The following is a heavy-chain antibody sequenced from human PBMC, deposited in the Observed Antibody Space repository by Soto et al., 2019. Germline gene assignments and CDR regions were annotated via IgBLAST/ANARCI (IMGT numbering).Heavy chain of an antibody. CDR2: INAGNGNT. CDR1: GYTFTSYA. Sequence: QVQLVQSGAEVKKPGASVKVSCKASGYTFTSYAMHWVRQAPGQRLEWMGWINAGNGNTKYSQKFQGRVTITRDTSASTAYMELSSVRSEDTAVYYCASPAPYCSGGSCYPIYNYWGQGTLVTVSS. V-gene: IGHV1-3*01. J-gene: IGHJ4*02. CDR3: ASPAPYCSGGSCYPIYNY. D-gene: IGHD2-15*01.